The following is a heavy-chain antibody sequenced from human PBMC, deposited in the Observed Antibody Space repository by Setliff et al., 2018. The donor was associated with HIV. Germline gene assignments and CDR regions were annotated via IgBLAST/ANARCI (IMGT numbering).Heavy chain of an antibody. Sequence: SETLSLTCTVSGYSISSDYYWGWIRQPPGKGLEWIGNIYHSGSTYYNPSLKSRVTISVDTSKSQFSLRLTSVTAADTGVYYCARGGLRQWNGFWGQGTLVTVSS. CDR3: ARGGLRQWNGF. V-gene: IGHV4-38-2*02. D-gene: IGHD3-3*01. CDR2: IYHSGST. J-gene: IGHJ4*02. CDR1: GYSISSDYY.